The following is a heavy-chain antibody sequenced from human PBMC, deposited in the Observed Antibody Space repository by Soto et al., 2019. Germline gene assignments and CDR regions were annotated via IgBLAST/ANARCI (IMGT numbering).Heavy chain of an antibody. Sequence: SVKVSCKASGGTFSSYAISWVRQAPGQGLEWMGGIIPIFGTANYAQKFQGRVTITADESTSTAYMELSSLRSEDTAVYYCARARTIFGVVIAGPYYYYGMDVWGQGTTVTVSS. CDR2: IIPIFGTA. V-gene: IGHV1-69*13. J-gene: IGHJ6*02. CDR3: ARARTIFGVVIAGPYYYYGMDV. CDR1: GGTFSSYA. D-gene: IGHD3-3*01.